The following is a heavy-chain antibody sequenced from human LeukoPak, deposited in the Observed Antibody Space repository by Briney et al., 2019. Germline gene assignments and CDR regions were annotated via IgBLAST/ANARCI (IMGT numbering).Heavy chain of an antibody. V-gene: IGHV3-30*03. Sequence: GRSLRLSCAASGFVFSSFGIHWVRQAPGKGLEWVAVVSYDGRNKFYGDFVKGRFAISRDDAKNTVDLQMNSLRGEDTAVYYCVRGRGSYGWFDPWGQGTLVTVSS. CDR1: GFVFSSFG. CDR3: VRGRGSYGWFDP. D-gene: IGHD3-10*01. CDR2: VSYDGRNK. J-gene: IGHJ5*02.